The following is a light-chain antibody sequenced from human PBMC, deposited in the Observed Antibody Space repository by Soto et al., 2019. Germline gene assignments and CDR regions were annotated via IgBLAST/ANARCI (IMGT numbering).Light chain of an antibody. Sequence: EIVLTQSPDTLCLSPGEGATLSCRASESVTSSHIAWYQQKPGQAPRLLIYSASSRATGIPDRFSGSGSGTDFTLTISTLEPEDFAVYYCQYYGSTRNTFGQGTR. CDR2: SAS. J-gene: IGKJ5*01. V-gene: IGKV3-20*01. CDR1: ESVTSSH. CDR3: QYYGSTRNT.